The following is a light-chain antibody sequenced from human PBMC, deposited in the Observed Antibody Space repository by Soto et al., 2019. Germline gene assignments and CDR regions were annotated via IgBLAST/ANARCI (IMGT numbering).Light chain of an antibody. J-gene: IGKJ2*01. CDR2: GAS. V-gene: IGKV3-15*01. Sequence: EIVMTQSPATLSVSPGERATLSCRARQSVSSHLAWSQQKPGQAPRLLIYGASTRATGIPARFSGSGSGTEFTLTISSLQSEDFAVYYCQQYSNWPYTFGQGTNLEIK. CDR3: QQYSNWPYT. CDR1: QSVSSH.